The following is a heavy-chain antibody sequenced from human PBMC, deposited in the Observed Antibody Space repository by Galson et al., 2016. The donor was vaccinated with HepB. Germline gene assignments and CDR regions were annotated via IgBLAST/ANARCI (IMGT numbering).Heavy chain of an antibody. CDR2: IYWADDK. J-gene: IGHJ4*02. CDR1: GFSLSTDGVG. V-gene: IGHV2-5*02. Sequence: PALVKPTQTLTLTCTFSGFSLSTDGVGVGWIRQPPGKAPEWLAIIYWADDKRYRPSLKRRLTITKDTSKNQVVLIMTNMDPVDTGTYYCVHRLFRYYDSRGHDYWGQGTLVTVSS. CDR3: VHRLFRYYDSRGHDY. D-gene: IGHD3-22*01.